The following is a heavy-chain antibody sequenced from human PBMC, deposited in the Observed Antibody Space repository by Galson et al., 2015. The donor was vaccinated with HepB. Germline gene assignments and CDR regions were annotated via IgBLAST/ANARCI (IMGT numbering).Heavy chain of an antibody. D-gene: IGHD3-10*01. J-gene: IGHJ5*02. CDR3: ARAYYGSDNWFDP. CDR1: GFTFSSYA. CDR2: ISYDGSNK. Sequence: SLRLSCAASGFTFSSYAMHWVRQAPGKGLEWVAVISYDGSNKYYADSVKGRFTISRDNSKNTLYLQMNSLRAEDTAVYYCARAYYGSDNWFDPWGQGTLVTVSS. V-gene: IGHV3-30-3*01.